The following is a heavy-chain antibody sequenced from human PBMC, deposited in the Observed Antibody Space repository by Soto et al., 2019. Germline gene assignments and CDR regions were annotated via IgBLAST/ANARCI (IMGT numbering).Heavy chain of an antibody. J-gene: IGHJ6*02. Sequence: QVQLVQSGAEVKKPGSSVKVSCKASGGTFSSYAISWVRQAPGQGLEWMGGIIPIFGTANYAQKFQGRVTITADESTSTAYMELSSLRSEDTAVYYCARKAYSSSWSANVLRGWDYYYGMDVWGQGTTVTVSS. V-gene: IGHV1-69*01. D-gene: IGHD6-13*01. CDR2: IIPIFGTA. CDR1: GGTFSSYA. CDR3: ARKAYSSSWSANVLRGWDYYYGMDV.